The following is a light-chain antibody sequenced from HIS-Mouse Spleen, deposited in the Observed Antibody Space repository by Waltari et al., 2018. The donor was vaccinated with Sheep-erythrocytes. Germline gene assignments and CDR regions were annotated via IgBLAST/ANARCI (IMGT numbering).Light chain of an antibody. CDR1: KLGDKY. J-gene: IGLJ2*01. Sequence: LTQPPSASGSPGQSVTISCTGDKLGDKYACWYQQKPGQSPVLVIYQDSKRPSGSPERFAGSNSGNTATLTISGTQAMDEADYYCQAWDSSTVVFGGGTKLTVL. V-gene: IGLV3-1*01. CDR2: QDS. CDR3: QAWDSSTVV.